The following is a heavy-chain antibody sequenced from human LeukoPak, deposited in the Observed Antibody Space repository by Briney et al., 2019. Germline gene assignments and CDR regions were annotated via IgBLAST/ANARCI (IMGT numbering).Heavy chain of an antibody. Sequence: ASVKVSCKASGYTFTGYYMHWVRQAPGQGLEWMGWINPNSGGTNYAQKFQGRVTMTRDTSISTAYMELSRLRSDDTAVYYCARFVVVPAANSRNWFDPWGQGTLVTVSS. CDR3: ARFVVVPAANSRNWFDP. CDR2: INPNSGGT. J-gene: IGHJ5*02. CDR1: GYTFTGYY. V-gene: IGHV1-2*02. D-gene: IGHD2-2*01.